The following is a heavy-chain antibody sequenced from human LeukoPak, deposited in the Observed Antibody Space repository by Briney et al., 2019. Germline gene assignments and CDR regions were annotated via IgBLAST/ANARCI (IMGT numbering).Heavy chain of an antibody. Sequence: GASVKVSCKASGYSFIDYYIHWVQQAPGKGLEWMGGFDPEDGETIYAQKFQGRVTMTEDTSTDTAYMELSSLRSEDTAVYYCATAAEIYYYDTGGIWGQGTMVTVSS. J-gene: IGHJ3*02. V-gene: IGHV1-24*01. D-gene: IGHD3-22*01. CDR3: ATAAEIYYYDTGGI. CDR2: FDPEDGET. CDR1: GYSFIDYY.